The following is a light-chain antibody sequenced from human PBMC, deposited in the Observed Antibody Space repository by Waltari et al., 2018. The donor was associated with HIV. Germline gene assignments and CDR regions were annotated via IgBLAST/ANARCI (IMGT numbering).Light chain of an antibody. J-gene: IGLJ2*01. CDR2: GDH. CDR1: TSNIGAHYG. Sequence: QSVLTQPPSVSGAPGQRVTISCTGSTSNIGAHYGVNWYQEVPGTAPRLLIYGDHNRSAGIPDRFSGSRSGTSASLAINGLQAEDEAEYYCQSYDSSLSSVLFGGGTKLTVL. CDR3: QSYDSSLSSVL. V-gene: IGLV1-40*01.